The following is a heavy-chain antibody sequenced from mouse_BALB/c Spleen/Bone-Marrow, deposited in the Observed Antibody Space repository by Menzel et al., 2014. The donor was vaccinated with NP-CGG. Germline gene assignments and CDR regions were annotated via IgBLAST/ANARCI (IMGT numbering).Heavy chain of an antibody. D-gene: IGHD2-1*01. Sequence: QVQLQQPGPELVKPGASVNMSCKASGYTYTDYVISWVKQRTGRGLEWIGETDPGRGSSFYNEKLKAKATLTADKSANTAYMQLSSLTSEDSAVYFCARDGNYAVLDYWGQGTSVTVSS. J-gene: IGHJ4*01. CDR1: GYTYTDYV. CDR3: ARDGNYAVLDY. CDR2: TDPGRGSS. V-gene: IGHV1-77*01.